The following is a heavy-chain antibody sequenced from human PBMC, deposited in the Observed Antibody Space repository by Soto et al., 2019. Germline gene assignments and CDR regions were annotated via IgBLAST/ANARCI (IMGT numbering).Heavy chain of an antibody. J-gene: IGHJ4*02. Sequence: PSETLSLTCAVSGYSISSGYYWGWIRQPPGKGLEWIGSIYHSGSTYYNPSLKSRVTISVDTSKNQFSLKLSSVTAADTAVYYCARGPTVTPDYWGQGTLVTVSS. CDR1: GYSISSGYY. D-gene: IGHD4-17*01. V-gene: IGHV4-38-2*01. CDR3: ARGPTVTPDY. CDR2: IYHSGST.